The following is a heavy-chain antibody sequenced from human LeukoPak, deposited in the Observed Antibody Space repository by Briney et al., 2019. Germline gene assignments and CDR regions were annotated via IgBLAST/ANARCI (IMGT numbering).Heavy chain of an antibody. J-gene: IGHJ4*02. CDR2: ISGSGSST. CDR1: GFTFSNYD. Sequence: GGSLRLSCAASGFTFSNYDMGWVRQAPGEGLEWVSSISGSGSSTYYADSVKGRFTISRDNPKNAQYLQMSSLRAEDTAVYYCAKAISATGRWWIFYYWGQGTLVTVSS. D-gene: IGHD1-1*01. CDR3: AKAISATGRWWIFYY. V-gene: IGHV3-23*01.